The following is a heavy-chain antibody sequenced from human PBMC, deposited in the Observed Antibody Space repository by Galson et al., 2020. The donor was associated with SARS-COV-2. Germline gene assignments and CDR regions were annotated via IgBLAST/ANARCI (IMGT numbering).Heavy chain of an antibody. V-gene: IGHV3-66*02. CDR3: ARDPPYCSGGSCYSGLDYYYGMDV. CDR1: GFTVSSNY. CDR2: IYSGGST. J-gene: IGHJ6*02. Sequence: GESLKISCAASGFTVSSNYMSWVRQAPGKGLEWVSVIYSGGSTYYADSVKGRFTISRDNSKNTLYLQMNSLRAEDTAVYYCARDPPYCSGGSCYSGLDYYYGMDVWGQGTTVTVSS. D-gene: IGHD2-15*01.